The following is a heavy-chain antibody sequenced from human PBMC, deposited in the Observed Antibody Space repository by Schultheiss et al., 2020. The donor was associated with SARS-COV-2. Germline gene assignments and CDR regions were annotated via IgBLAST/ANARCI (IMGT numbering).Heavy chain of an antibody. V-gene: IGHV2-5*02. CDR3: AHATQPIQLWAH. Sequence: SGPTLVKPTQTLTLTCTFSGFSLSTSGVGVGWIRRPPGKALEWLALIYGDDDKFYSTSLKTRLTISKDTSKNQVVLTMTNMDPVDTATYYCAHATQPIQLWAHWGQGTLVTVSS. CDR1: GFSLSTSGVG. J-gene: IGHJ4*02. CDR2: IYGDDDK. D-gene: IGHD5-18*01.